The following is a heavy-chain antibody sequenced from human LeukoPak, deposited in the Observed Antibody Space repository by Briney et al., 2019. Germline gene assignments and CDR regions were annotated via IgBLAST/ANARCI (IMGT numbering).Heavy chain of an antibody. D-gene: IGHD2-15*01. J-gene: IGHJ4*02. Sequence: SETLSLTCTVSGGSISSSSYYWGGIRQPPGKGLEWIGSIYYSGSTYYNPSLKSRVTISVDTSKNQSSLNLSSVTAADAAVYYCARGSARMVAHPLFDYWGQGTLVTVSS. V-gene: IGHV4-39*07. CDR3: ARGSARMVAHPLFDY. CDR1: GGSISSSSYY. CDR2: IYYSGST.